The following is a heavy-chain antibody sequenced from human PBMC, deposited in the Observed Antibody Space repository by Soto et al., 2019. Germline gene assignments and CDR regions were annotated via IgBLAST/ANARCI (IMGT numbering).Heavy chain of an antibody. Sequence: QVQLQESGPGLVKPSQTLSLTCTVSGASISGGDYYWTWISQPPGKGLEWIGSIYYTGNTYSNPSLESRLSISVDPSNTQFALRLTSVTAPATAIYYCARATYDSSTYYLDSWGQGTLVTVSS. V-gene: IGHV4-30-4*01. CDR3: ARATYDSSTYYLDS. D-gene: IGHD2-2*01. CDR1: GASISGGDYY. CDR2: IYYTGNT. J-gene: IGHJ4*02.